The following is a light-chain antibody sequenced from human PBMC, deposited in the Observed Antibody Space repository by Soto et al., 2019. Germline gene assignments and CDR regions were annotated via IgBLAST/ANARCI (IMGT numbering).Light chain of an antibody. CDR2: GNN. CDR1: SSKIGAGYY. V-gene: IGLV1-40*01. CDR3: QSYDSSVSGSV. J-gene: IGLJ3*02. Sequence: QSVLTQPPSVSGAPGQRVTLSCTGSSSKIGAGYYVHWYQQLPGTAPKLLIYGNNNRPSGVPDRFSGSKSGTSASLAITGLQAEDEADYYCQSYDSSVSGSVFGGGTKLTVL.